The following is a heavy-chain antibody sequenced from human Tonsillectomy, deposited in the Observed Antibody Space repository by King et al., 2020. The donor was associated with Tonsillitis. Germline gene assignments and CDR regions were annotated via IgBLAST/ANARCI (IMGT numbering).Heavy chain of an antibody. CDR3: ARRVAAADFHY. CDR1: GYSFINYW. J-gene: IGHJ4*02. CDR2: IYPGDADT. V-gene: IGHV5-51*01. Sequence: QLVQSGAEVKKPGESLKISCKGSGYSFINYWIGWVRQMPGKGLEWMGIIYPGDADTRYSPSFQGQVTISADKSIRTAYLQWSSLKASDTAMSYCARRVAAADFHYWGRGTLVTVSS. D-gene: IGHD6-13*01.